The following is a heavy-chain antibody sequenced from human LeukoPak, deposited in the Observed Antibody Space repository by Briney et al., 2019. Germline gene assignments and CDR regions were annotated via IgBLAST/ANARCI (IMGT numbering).Heavy chain of an antibody. J-gene: IGHJ4*02. CDR2: INAGNGNT. Sequence: ASVKVSCKASGYTSTSYAMHWVRQAPGQRLEWMGRINAGNGNTLYSQKFQGRVTMTRDTSATTAYMELSSLRAEDTAVCYCARNIVATRKLDYWGQGTLVTVSS. CDR3: ARNIVATRKLDY. V-gene: IGHV1-3*01. CDR1: GYTSTSYA. D-gene: IGHD5-12*01.